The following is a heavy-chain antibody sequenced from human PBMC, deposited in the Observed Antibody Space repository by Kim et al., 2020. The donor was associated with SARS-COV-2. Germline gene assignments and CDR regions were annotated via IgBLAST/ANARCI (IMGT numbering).Heavy chain of an antibody. J-gene: IGHJ4*02. CDR2: IGGDGVKT. D-gene: IGHD3-3*01. V-gene: IGHV3-23*01. CDR1: GFTFSTSA. CDR3: AKTVNGSCWIDY. Sequence: GGSLRLSCAASGFTFSTSAMSWVRQAPGKGLEWVSAIGGDGVKTYYTDSVKGRFTITRDISKNTLYLQMNSLRAEDTALYFCAKTVNGSCWIDYWGQGTLITVSS.